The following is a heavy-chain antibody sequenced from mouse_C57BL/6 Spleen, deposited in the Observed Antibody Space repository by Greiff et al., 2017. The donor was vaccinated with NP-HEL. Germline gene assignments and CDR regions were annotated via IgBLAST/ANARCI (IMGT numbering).Heavy chain of an antibody. J-gene: IGHJ3*01. Sequence: QVQLQQSGAELVKPGASVKMSCKASGYTFTSYWITWVKQRPGQGLEWIGDIYPGSGSTNYNEKFKSKATLTVDTSSSTAYMQLSSLTSEDSAVYYCARDYYGSSYGWFAYWGQGTLVTVSA. CDR3: ARDYYGSSYGWFAY. CDR1: GYTFTSYW. D-gene: IGHD1-1*01. CDR2: IYPGSGST. V-gene: IGHV1-55*01.